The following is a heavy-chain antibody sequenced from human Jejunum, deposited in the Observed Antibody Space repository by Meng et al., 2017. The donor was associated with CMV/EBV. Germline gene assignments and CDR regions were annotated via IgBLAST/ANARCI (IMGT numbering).Heavy chain of an antibody. D-gene: IGHD3-10*01. J-gene: IGHJ5*02. CDR3: ARSGGKTWYRENNWFDP. Sequence: SLTTSGMGVGWIRQPPGKALEWLAAVYYNDDKRYNPSLRTKLSITRDTSKNQVVLTMTNMDPSDTGTYYCARSGGKTWYRENNWFDPWGQGTLVTVSS. V-gene: IGHV2-5*01. CDR1: SLTTSGMG. CDR2: VYYNDDK.